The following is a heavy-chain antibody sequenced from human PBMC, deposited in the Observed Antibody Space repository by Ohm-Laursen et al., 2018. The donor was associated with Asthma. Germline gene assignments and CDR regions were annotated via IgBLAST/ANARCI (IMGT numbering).Heavy chain of an antibody. V-gene: IGHV1-46*01. CDR2: INPSVGSA. Sequence: ASVKVSCKASGYTFTSYYMHWVRQAPGQGLEWMGIINPSVGSATNAQKLQGRVTMTRDTSTSTVYMELSSLRSEDTAVYYCARASSDYRFDYWGQGTLVTVSS. CDR1: GYTFTSYY. D-gene: IGHD4-17*01. J-gene: IGHJ4*02. CDR3: ARASSDYRFDY.